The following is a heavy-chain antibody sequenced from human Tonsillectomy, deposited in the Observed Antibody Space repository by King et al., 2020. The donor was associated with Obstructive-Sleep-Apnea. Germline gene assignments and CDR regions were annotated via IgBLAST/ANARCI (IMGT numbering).Heavy chain of an antibody. CDR2: IYYSGST. Sequence: QLQESGPGLVKPSETLSLTCTVSGGSISSYYWSWIRQPPGKGLEWIGYIYYSGSTNYNPSLKSRVTISVDTSKNQFSLKLSSVTAADTAVYYCARVPKRYYGDDHFDYWGHGTLVTVSS. CDR3: ARVPKRYYGDDHFDY. CDR1: GGSISSYY. J-gene: IGHJ4*01. D-gene: IGHD4-17*01. V-gene: IGHV4-59*01.